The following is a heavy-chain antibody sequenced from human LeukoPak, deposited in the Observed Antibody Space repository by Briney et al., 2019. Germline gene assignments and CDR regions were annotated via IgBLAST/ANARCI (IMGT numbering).Heavy chain of an antibody. CDR3: ARDSRGPDY. CDR2: VSYDGSDK. CDR1: GFAFSSYD. J-gene: IGHJ4*02. V-gene: IGHV3-33*05. D-gene: IGHD3-22*01. Sequence: GGSLRLSCAASGFAFSSYDMYWVRQAPGRGLDWVAVVSYDGSDKYYADSVKGRFTISRDNSKNTLYLQMTCMRVEDTAVYYCARDSRGPDYWGQGALVTVSS.